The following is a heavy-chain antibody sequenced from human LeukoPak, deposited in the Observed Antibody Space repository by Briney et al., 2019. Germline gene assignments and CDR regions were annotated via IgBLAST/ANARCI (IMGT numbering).Heavy chain of an antibody. D-gene: IGHD2-15*01. V-gene: IGHV1-2*04. CDR2: INPNSGGT. J-gene: IGHJ5*02. CDR1: GYTFTGYY. CDR3: AIRYCSGGSCYWFDP. Sequence: VASVKVSCKASGYTFTGYYMHWVRQAPGQGLEWMGWINPNSGGTNYAQKFQGWATMTRDTSISTAYMELSRLRSDDTAVYYCAIRYCSGGSCYWFDPWGQGTLVTVSS.